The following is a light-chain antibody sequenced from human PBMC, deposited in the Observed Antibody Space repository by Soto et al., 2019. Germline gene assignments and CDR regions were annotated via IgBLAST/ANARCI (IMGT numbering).Light chain of an antibody. CDR2: AAS. CDR1: QSVTSSY. Sequence: EIVLTQSPGTLSLSPGERATLSCRASQSVTSSYLAWYGQNPGQPPRLLIYAASRRATAIPDRFIGSGSGTDFTLTISRLEPEDFAVYYCQQYGTSPGTFGQGTKVEIK. CDR3: QQYGTSPGT. J-gene: IGKJ1*01. V-gene: IGKV3-20*01.